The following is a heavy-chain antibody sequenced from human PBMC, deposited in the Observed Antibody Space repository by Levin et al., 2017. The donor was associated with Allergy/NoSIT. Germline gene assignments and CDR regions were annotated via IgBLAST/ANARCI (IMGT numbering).Heavy chain of an antibody. CDR2: ISYDGNNE. D-gene: IGHD3-10*01. CDR3: ARGRGASGTYYADY. Sequence: RAGGSLRLSCAASGFTFSGFAMHWVRQTPGKGLEWVAVISYDGNNEFYAESVKGRFTISRDNSKYTLSLQMNGLRVEDTAVYYCARGRGASGTYYADYWGQGTLVIVSS. V-gene: IGHV3-30-3*01. J-gene: IGHJ4*02. CDR1: GFTFSGFA.